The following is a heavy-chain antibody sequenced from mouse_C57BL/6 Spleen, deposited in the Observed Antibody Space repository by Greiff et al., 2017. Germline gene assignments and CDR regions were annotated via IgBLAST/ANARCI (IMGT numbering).Heavy chain of an antibody. CDR1: GYTFTHYW. D-gene: IGHD2-4*01. J-gene: IGHJ4*01. Sequence: QVQLQQSGAELVRPGTSVKMSCKASGYTFTHYWIGWAKQRPGTGLEWIGDIYPGGGYTNYNDKFKGKATLTADKSSSSAYMQFSSLTSEDSAIYYCARGDDYAYAMDYWGQGTSVTVSS. CDR3: ARGDDYAYAMDY. V-gene: IGHV1-63*01. CDR2: IYPGGGYT.